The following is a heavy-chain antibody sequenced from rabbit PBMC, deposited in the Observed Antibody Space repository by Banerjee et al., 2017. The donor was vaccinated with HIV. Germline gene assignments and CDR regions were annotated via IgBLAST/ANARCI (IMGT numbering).Heavy chain of an antibody. V-gene: IGHV1S45*01. CDR2: IYTSSGDT. D-gene: IGHD4-1*01. J-gene: IGHJ4*01. Sequence: QEQLEESGGGLVQPEGSLTLTCKASGFTLSSYWMWWVRQAPGKGLEWIACIYTSSGDTVYATWAKGRFTISKASWTTVTLQMTSLTAADTASYFCARDLAGVIGWNFNLWGQGTLVTVS. CDR1: GFTLSSYW. CDR3: ARDLAGVIGWNFNL.